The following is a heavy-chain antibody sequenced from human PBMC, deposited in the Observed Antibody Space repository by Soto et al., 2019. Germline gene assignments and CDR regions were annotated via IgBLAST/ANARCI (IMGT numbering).Heavy chain of an antibody. Sequence: ASVKVSCKASGYTFSTYSMHWVRQAPGHSLEWMGWINGATGQTRSSQRFQDRVTITRDTSASTAYMELSGLRSGDTAVYYCATRKPMEANSYYYGLAIWGQGTTVTVSS. V-gene: IGHV1-3*01. CDR1: GYTFSTYS. CDR2: INGATGQT. CDR3: ATRKPMEANSYYYGLAI. J-gene: IGHJ3*02. D-gene: IGHD3-22*01.